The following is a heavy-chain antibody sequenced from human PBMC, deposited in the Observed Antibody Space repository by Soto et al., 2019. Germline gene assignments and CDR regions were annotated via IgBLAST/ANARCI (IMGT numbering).Heavy chain of an antibody. D-gene: IGHD3-3*01. Sequence: QVQLVESGGGVVQPGRSLRLSCAASGFTFSSYAMHWVRQAPGKGLEWVAVISYDGSNKYYADSVKGRFTISRDNSKNTLYLQMNGLRAAETAAYYCARVPFTHPWSGGSGEFDYWGQGSLVTVSS. CDR3: ARVPFTHPWSGGSGEFDY. CDR1: GFTFSSYA. J-gene: IGHJ4*02. CDR2: ISYDGSNK. V-gene: IGHV3-30-3*01.